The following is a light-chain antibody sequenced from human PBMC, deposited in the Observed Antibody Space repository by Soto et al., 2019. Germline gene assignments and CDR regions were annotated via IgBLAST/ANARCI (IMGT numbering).Light chain of an antibody. CDR3: QQYNSYPYT. V-gene: IGKV1-5*03. CDR1: QSISSW. Sequence: DIQMTQSPSTLSASVGDRVTITCRASQSISSWLAWYQQKPGKAPKRLIYKASSLESGVPSRFSGSGSGTEFTLTISGLQLDDFATYYCQQYNSYPYTFGQGTKLEIK. CDR2: KAS. J-gene: IGKJ2*01.